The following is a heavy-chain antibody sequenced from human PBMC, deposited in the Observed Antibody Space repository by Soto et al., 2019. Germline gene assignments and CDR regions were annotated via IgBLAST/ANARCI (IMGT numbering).Heavy chain of an antibody. V-gene: IGHV3-30*18. D-gene: IGHD5-12*01. CDR3: AKGKRRVEMATITYYYGMDV. CDR1: GFTFSSYG. CDR2: ISYDGSNK. J-gene: IGHJ6*02. Sequence: GGSLRLSCAASGFTFSSYGMHWVRQAPGKGLEWVAVISYDGSNKYYADSVKGRFTISRDNSKNTLYLQMNSLRAEDTAVYYCAKGKRRVEMATITYYYGMDVWGQGTTVTVSS.